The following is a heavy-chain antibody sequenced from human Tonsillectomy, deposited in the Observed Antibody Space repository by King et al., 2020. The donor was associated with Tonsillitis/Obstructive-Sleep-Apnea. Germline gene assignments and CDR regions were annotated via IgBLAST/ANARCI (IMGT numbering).Heavy chain of an antibody. Sequence: VQLVESGGGLVQPGGSLRLSCAASGFTFSSYEMSWVRQAPGKGLEWVSYISSSGSTIYYADSVKGRFTISRDNAKNSLYLQMNSLRAEDTAVYYCARGNAVVTPDDAFDIWGQGTMVTVSS. D-gene: IGHD4-23*01. CDR2: ISSSGSTI. J-gene: IGHJ3*02. CDR3: ARGNAVVTPDDAFDI. V-gene: IGHV3-48*03. CDR1: GFTFSSYE.